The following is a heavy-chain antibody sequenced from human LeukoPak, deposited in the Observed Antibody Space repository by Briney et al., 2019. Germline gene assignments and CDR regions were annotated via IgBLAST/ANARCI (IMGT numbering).Heavy chain of an antibody. D-gene: IGHD5-18*01. CDR1: GFAFSTNW. CDR3: AKVLRGYSYGNPAFDY. CDR2: ISTDARTI. V-gene: IGHV3-74*01. J-gene: IGHJ4*02. Sequence: GGSLRLSCAASGFAFSTNWMHWVRQAPGKGLVWVSHISTDARTITYADFVKGRFTISRDNAKNTLYLQMNSLRAEDTAVYYCAKVLRGYSYGNPAFDYWGQGTLVTVSS.